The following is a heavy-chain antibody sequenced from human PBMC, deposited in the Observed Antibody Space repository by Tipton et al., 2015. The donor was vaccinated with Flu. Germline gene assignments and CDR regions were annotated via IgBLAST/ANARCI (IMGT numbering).Heavy chain of an antibody. CDR1: GASVRSSRYY. CDR2: IYDSGRI. D-gene: IGHD3-10*01. Sequence: GLVKPSETLSLICTVSGASVRSSRYYWAWIHQPPGKGLECIGTIYDSGRIYYKPSLKSRVIMSLDTSKNHFSLRLSSVTAADTAIYYCARDRGWPAALDSWGRGILVTVSS. CDR3: ARDRGWPAALDS. V-gene: IGHV4-39*07. J-gene: IGHJ4*02.